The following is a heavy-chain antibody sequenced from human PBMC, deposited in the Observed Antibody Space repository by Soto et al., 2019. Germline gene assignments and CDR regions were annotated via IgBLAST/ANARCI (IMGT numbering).Heavy chain of an antibody. J-gene: IGHJ6*02. D-gene: IGHD2-2*01. CDR1: GVSISTSGYY. V-gene: IGHV4-39*01. CDR3: ARSLLGYQPYYAMDV. Sequence: QLQLQESGPGLVKPSETLSLTCTVSGVSISTSGYYWGWIRQPPGKGLEWIGTIYFSTYTGSTYYNPSLKSRVTMSVDTSKNQVSLKLSSMTAADTAVYFCARSLLGYQPYYAMDVWGQGTTVTVSS. CDR2: IYFSTYTGST.